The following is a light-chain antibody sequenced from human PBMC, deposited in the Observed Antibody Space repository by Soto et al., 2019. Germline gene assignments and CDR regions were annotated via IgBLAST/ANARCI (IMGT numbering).Light chain of an antibody. CDR2: DVT. CDR3: CSYAGTYPFV. J-gene: IGLJ1*01. Sequence: DRTQARSLSTSPGQSGTISCTGSSSDVGGSNHVSWYQHHPGKAPKFIIYDVTKRPSGVPDRFSGSKSGNTASLTISGLQAEDEADYYCCSYAGTYPFVFGTGTKVTVL. V-gene: IGLV2-11*01. CDR1: SSDVGGSNH.